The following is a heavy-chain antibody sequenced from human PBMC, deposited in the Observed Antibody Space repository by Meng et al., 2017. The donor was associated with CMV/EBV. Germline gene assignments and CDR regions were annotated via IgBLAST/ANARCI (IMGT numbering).Heavy chain of an antibody. J-gene: IGHJ5*02. CDR3: ARDYAMVYNWFDP. CDR2: INPNSGDT. CDR1: GYTFTGYY. Sequence: ASVKVSCKASGYTFTGYYMHWVRQAPGQGLEWMGWINPNSGDTNYAQKFQGRVTMTRDTSISTAYMELSRLRSDDTAVYYCARDYAMVYNWFDPWGQGTLVTVSS. V-gene: IGHV1-2*02. D-gene: IGHD5-18*01.